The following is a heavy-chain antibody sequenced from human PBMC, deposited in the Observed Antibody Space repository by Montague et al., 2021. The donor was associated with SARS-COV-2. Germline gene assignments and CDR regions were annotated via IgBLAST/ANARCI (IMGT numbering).Heavy chain of an antibody. CDR1: GGSISSGSY. CDR3: ARVISAVAGANFYFDY. CDR2: SDHSGIT. Sequence: SETLSLTCTVSGGSISSGSYWGWIRPPPGKGLEWIGTSDHSGITYYSPSLKSRDTISLDTSKNQFSLNLDSVTASDTAMYYCARVISAVAGANFYFDYWGQGTLVTVSS. D-gene: IGHD4/OR15-4a*01. J-gene: IGHJ4*02. V-gene: IGHV4-38-2*02.